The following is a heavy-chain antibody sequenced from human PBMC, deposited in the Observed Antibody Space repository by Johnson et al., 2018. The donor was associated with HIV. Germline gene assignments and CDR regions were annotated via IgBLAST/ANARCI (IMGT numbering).Heavy chain of an antibody. J-gene: IGHJ3*02. D-gene: IGHD3-22*01. Sequence: VQLVESGGGVVQPGRSLRLSCAASGFTFSSYGMHWVRQAPGKGLEWVAVIWYDGSNKYYADSVKGRFTISRDNSKNTLYLQMNSLRDEDTAVYYCAKGIVVGVRAFDIWGQGTMVTV. CDR2: IWYDGSNK. V-gene: IGHV3-33*06. CDR1: GFTFSSYG. CDR3: AKGIVVGVRAFDI.